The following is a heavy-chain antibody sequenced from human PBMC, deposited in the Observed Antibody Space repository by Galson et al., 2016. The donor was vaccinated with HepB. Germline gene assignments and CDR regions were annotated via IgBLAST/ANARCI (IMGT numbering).Heavy chain of an antibody. CDR1: GYTFTSYA. J-gene: IGHJ4*02. V-gene: IGHV1-3*01. Sequence: SVKVSCKASGYTFTSYAMHWVRQDPGQRLEWMGWINAGNGNTKYSQKFQGRVTITRDTSASTAYMELSSLRSEDTAVYYCARRGIAVAGFDYWGQGTLVTVSS. CDR2: INAGNGNT. CDR3: ARRGIAVAGFDY. D-gene: IGHD6-19*01.